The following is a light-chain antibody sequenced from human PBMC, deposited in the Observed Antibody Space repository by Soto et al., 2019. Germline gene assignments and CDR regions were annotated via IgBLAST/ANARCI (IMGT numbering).Light chain of an antibody. CDR3: SSYAGSSWV. CDR1: SSDIGNYDF. V-gene: IGLV2-14*01. Sequence: QSALTQPASVSGSPGQSITISCTGTSSDIGNYDFVSWYQQVPGTAPKAMIYEVSSRPSGVSNRFSGSKSGNAASLTVSGLQGEDEADYYCSSYAGSSWVFGGGTKLTVL. CDR2: EVS. J-gene: IGLJ3*02.